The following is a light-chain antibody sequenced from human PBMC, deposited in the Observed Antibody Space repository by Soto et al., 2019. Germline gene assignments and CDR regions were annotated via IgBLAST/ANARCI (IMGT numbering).Light chain of an antibody. V-gene: IGLV2-14*01. Sequence: QSALTQPASVSVSPGQSITISCTGTSSDVGGYDYVSWYQQHTGKAPQLMIYDVNNRPSGVSNRFSGSKSGNTASLTISGLQAEDEADYYCSSYTSSSTLVFGTGTKLTVL. CDR3: SSYTSSSTLV. CDR2: DVN. J-gene: IGLJ1*01. CDR1: SSDVGGYDY.